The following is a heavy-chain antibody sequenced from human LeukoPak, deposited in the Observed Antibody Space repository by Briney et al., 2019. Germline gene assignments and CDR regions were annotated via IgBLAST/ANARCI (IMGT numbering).Heavy chain of an antibody. J-gene: IGHJ4*02. Sequence: GGSLRLSCAASGFTVSSNYMSWVRQAPGKGLEWVSGISGSGGSRFYTDSVKGRFTISRDNSKNTLYLQMNSLRAEDTAVYYCAKLREWELPDLFDYWGQGTLVTVSS. V-gene: IGHV3-23*01. D-gene: IGHD1-26*01. CDR3: AKLREWELPDLFDY. CDR2: ISGSGGSR. CDR1: GFTVSSNY.